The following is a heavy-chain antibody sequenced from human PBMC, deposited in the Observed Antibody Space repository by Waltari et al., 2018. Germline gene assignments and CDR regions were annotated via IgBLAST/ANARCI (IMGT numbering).Heavy chain of an antibody. Sequence: QVQLVQSGAEVKKTGVSVKVSCKASGYTFTDYFIHWMRQVPGQGLEWMGWIDPRRRDTSYAQNLQGRVTMTRDTSIGTIYMELSSLRSDDTAVYYCARGPNTGAFDYWGQGTLVTVSS. D-gene: IGHD2-8*02. CDR3: ARGPNTGAFDY. CDR1: GYTFTDYF. CDR2: IDPRRRDT. J-gene: IGHJ4*02. V-gene: IGHV1-2*02.